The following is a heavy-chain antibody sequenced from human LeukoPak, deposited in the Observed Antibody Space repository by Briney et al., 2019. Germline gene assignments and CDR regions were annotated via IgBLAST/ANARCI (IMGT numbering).Heavy chain of an antibody. CDR1: GGSINRGGHY. Sequence: SETLSLTCIVSGGSINRGGHYWSRIRQHPGKGLEWIGYISYSGSTYYNPSLKSRVSISGDTSKMQISLKLSSVTAADTAVYYCARSATTFYYGMDVWGQGTTVTVSS. D-gene: IGHD5-12*01. CDR2: ISYSGST. V-gene: IGHV4-31*03. J-gene: IGHJ6*02. CDR3: ARSATTFYYGMDV.